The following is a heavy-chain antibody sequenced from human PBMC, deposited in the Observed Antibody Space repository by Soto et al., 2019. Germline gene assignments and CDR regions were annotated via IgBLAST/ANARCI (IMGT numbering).Heavy chain of an antibody. D-gene: IGHD3-22*01. J-gene: IGHJ6*02. CDR2: INHSGST. Sequence: SETLSLTCAVYGGSFSGYYWSWIRQPPGKGLEWIGEINHSGSTNYNPSLKSRVTISVDTSKNQFSLKLSSVTAADTAVYYCARDYYDSSGYYYYYGMDVWGQGTTVTVSS. CDR1: GGSFSGYY. V-gene: IGHV4-34*01. CDR3: ARDYYDSSGYYYYYGMDV.